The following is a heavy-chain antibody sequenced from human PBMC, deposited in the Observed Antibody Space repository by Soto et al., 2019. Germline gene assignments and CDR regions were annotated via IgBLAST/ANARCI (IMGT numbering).Heavy chain of an antibody. CDR2: ISDGGRAM. CDR3: ARERVEGSGGHPNDY. V-gene: IGHV3-11*01. J-gene: IGHJ4*02. D-gene: IGHD2-15*01. CDR1: GFTFSDYY. Sequence: QVQLVESGGGLVNPGGSLRLSCVASGFTFSDYYMTWIRQAPGKGLEWVSCISDGGRAMYYADSVKGRFTISRDNADNSLYLQMNSLRAEDTAVYYCARERVEGSGGHPNDYWGQGSLVTVSS.